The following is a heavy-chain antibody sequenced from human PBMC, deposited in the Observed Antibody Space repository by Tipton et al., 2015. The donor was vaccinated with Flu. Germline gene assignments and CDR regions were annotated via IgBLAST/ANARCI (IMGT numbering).Heavy chain of an antibody. CDR3: AKALDSYYYYYGMDV. D-gene: IGHD2-2*03. CDR2: ISYGGSNK. CDR1: GFTFSSYG. J-gene: IGHJ6*02. Sequence: QLVQSGGGVVQPGRSLRLSCAASGFTFSSYGMHWVRQAPGKGLEWVAVISYGGSNKYYADSVKGRFTISRDNSKNTLYLQMNSLRAEDTAVYYCAKALDSYYYYYGMDVWGQGTTVTVSS. V-gene: IGHV3-30*18.